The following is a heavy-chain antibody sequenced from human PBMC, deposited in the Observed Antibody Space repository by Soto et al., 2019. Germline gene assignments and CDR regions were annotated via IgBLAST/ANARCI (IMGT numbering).Heavy chain of an antibody. D-gene: IGHD4-17*01. Sequence: QVQLQESGPELVKPSQTLSLTCTVSGGSISSGGYYWSWIRQHPGKGLEWIGYIYYSGSTYYNPSLKSRVTISVDTSKNQFSLKLSSVTAADTAVYYCARMNYGDNAFDIWGQGTMVTVSS. CDR2: IYYSGST. CDR1: GGSISSGGYY. J-gene: IGHJ3*02. CDR3: ARMNYGDNAFDI. V-gene: IGHV4-31*03.